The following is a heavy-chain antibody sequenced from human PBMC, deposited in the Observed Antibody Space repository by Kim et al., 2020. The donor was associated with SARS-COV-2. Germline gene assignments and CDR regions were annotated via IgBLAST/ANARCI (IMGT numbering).Heavy chain of an antibody. V-gene: IGHV4-59*13. Sequence: SETLSLTCTVSGGSISSYYWSWIRQPPGKGLEWIGYIYYSGSTNYNPSLKSRVTISVDTSKNQFSLKLSSVTAADTAVYYCARDQIFWSRTTYYYYGMDVWGQGTTVTVSS. J-gene: IGHJ6*02. CDR2: IYYSGST. CDR3: ARDQIFWSRTTYYYYGMDV. CDR1: GGSISSYY. D-gene: IGHD3-3*01.